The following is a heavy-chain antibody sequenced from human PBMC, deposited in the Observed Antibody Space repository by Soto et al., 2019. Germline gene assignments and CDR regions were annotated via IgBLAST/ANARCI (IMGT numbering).Heavy chain of an antibody. J-gene: IGHJ4*02. CDR1: GGSISTSPFY. CDR3: ARIRGLGEVSPYFDH. D-gene: IGHD3-16*01. V-gene: IGHV4-39*07. CDR2: VYSRGST. Sequence: SETLSLTCTVSGGSISTSPFYWCWVRQPPGKGLEWIASVYSRGSTYFNASLKSRVTISVDTSANQFSLRLGSVTAADTAVYYCARIRGLGEVSPYFDHWGQGARVTVSS.